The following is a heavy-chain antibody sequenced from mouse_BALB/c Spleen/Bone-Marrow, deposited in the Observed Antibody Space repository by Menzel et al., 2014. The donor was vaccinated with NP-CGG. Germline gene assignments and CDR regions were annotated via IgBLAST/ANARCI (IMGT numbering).Heavy chain of an antibody. V-gene: IGHV1-74*01. CDR3: ARSPDSNPSMDY. CDR1: GYTFTNYW. Sequence: QVHVKQSGADLVRPGASVKLSCKASGYTFTNYWMNWVKQRPEQGLEWIGRIDPYDSEIHYNQKFRDKAILTVDKSSRIAFMQLSSLTSEDSAVYYCARSPDSNPSMDYWSQGTSVTVSS. CDR2: IDPYDSEI. D-gene: IGHD2-5*01. J-gene: IGHJ4*01.